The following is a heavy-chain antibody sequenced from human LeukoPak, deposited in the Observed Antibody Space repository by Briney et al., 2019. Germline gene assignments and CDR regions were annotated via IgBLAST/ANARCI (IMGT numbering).Heavy chain of an antibody. J-gene: IGHJ5*02. D-gene: IGHD3-16*01. CDR3: ARTGGAGTRSWFDP. CDR2: INHSGST. V-gene: IGHV4-34*01. Sequence: SETLSLTCAVYGGSFSGYYWSWIRQPPGKGLEWIGEINHSGSTNYNPSLKSRVTISVDTSKNQFSLKLSSVTAADTAVYYCARTGGAGTRSWFDPWGQGTLVTVSS. CDR1: GGSFSGYY.